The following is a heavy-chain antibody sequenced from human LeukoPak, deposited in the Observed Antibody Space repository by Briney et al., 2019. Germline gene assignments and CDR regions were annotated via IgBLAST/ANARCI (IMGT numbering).Heavy chain of an antibody. J-gene: IGHJ4*02. CDR1: GGTFSSYA. D-gene: IGHD6-19*01. CDR3: ARGSRTGWYYFDY. Sequence: GASVKVSFKASGGTFSSYAFSWVRQAPGQGLEWMGGIIPLLGTANYAQKFQGRVTITADTSSSTVYMELRSLRSDDTAVYYCARGSRTGWYYFDYWGQGTLVTVSS. CDR2: IIPLLGTA. V-gene: IGHV1-69*06.